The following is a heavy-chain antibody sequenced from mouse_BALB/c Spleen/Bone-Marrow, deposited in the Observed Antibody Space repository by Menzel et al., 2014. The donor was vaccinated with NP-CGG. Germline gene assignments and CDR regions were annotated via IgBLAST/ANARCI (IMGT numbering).Heavy chain of an antibody. V-gene: IGHV1S135*01. J-gene: IGHJ4*01. CDR3: ARKGITTKVDYALDY. D-gene: IGHD2-4*01. CDR1: GYTFTSYN. CDR2: IDPYNGGT. Sequence: EVQLQQSGPELVKPGASVKVSCKASGYTFTSYNMYWVKQSHGKSLEWIGYIDPYNGGTSYNQNFKGKATLTVDKSSSTAYMHLNSLTSGDSAVYYCARKGITTKVDYALDYWGQGTSVTVSS.